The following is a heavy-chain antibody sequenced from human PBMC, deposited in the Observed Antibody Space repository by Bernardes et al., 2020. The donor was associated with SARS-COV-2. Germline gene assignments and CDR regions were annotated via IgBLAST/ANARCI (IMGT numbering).Heavy chain of an antibody. J-gene: IGHJ5*02. CDR2: IYYSGST. Sequence: SETLSLTCTVSGGSISSYYWSWIRQPPGKGLEWIGYIYYSGSTNYNPSLKSRVTISVDTSKNQFSLKLSSVTAADTAVYYCARGVFDRGGWFDPWGQGTTVIVSS. CDR3: ARGVFDRGGWFDP. CDR1: GGSISSYY. V-gene: IGHV4-59*01. D-gene: IGHD3-9*01.